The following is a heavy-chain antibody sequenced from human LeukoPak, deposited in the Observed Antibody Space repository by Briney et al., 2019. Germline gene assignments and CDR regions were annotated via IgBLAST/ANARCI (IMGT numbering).Heavy chain of an antibody. D-gene: IGHD1-14*01. J-gene: IGHJ4*02. V-gene: IGHV1-24*01. Sequence: GSVKVSFKVSWYPLTELPIPRVQQAPGTGPGWEGRFQPEDWDTIHAQKFQGRVTMTDDTSTDTANMELSSLRSEDTSVYYCARGIRYDYWGQGTLVTVSS. CDR3: ARGIRYDY. CDR2: FQPEDWDT. CDR1: WYPLTELP.